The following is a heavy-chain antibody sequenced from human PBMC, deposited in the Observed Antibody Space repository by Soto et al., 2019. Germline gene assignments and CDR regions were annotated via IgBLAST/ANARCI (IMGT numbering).Heavy chain of an antibody. CDR1: GFTFTSYG. V-gene: IGHV1-18*01. J-gene: IGHJ5*02. Sequence: QVQLVQSGGDVKKPGASVKVSCKASGFTFTSYGITWVRQTPGQGLEWMGWVNADTGDTNYAQKFQGRDTMVTDTSTTTAYMELKSLRSDDTATYYCASGPRRGSGINWFHRWGQGTLVTVSA. CDR2: VNADTGDT. CDR3: ASGPRRGSGINWFHR. D-gene: IGHD3-3*01.